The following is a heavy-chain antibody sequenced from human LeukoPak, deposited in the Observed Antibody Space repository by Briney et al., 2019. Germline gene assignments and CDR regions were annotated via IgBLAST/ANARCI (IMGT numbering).Heavy chain of an antibody. CDR2: INHSGST. CDR1: GGSFSGYY. CDR3: ARRRIAVAGNPDFDY. Sequence: PSETLSLTCAVYGGSFSGYYWSWIRQPPGKGLEWIGEINHSGSTNYNPSLKSRVTISVDTSKNQFSLKLSSVTAADTAVYYCARRRIAVAGNPDFDYWGQGTLVTVSS. V-gene: IGHV4-34*01. D-gene: IGHD6-19*01. J-gene: IGHJ4*02.